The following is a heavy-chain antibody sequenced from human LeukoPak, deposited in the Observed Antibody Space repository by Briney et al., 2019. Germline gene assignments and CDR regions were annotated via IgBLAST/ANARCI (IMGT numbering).Heavy chain of an antibody. CDR1: GFTFSNVW. CDR2: IKTKTDGGTT. Sequence: NPGGSLRLSCEASGFTFSNVWMNWVRQAPGKGLEWIGRIKTKTDGGTTEYAAPVKGRFTISRDDPKNTVYLQMNSLKTEDTALYYCVTRVKSTGDYWGQGTLVTVSS. J-gene: IGHJ4*02. CDR3: VTRVKSTGDY. D-gene: IGHD1-1*01. V-gene: IGHV3-15*01.